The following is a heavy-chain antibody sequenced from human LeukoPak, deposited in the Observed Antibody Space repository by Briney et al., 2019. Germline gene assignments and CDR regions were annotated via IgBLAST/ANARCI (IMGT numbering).Heavy chain of an antibody. J-gene: IGHJ4*02. CDR1: GFTFRSSA. CDR2: ISGSGGST. D-gene: IGHD6-19*01. V-gene: IGHV3-23*01. Sequence: GGSLRLSCATSGFTFRSSAMSWVRQAPGKGLEWVSSISGSGGSTYYADSVKGRFTISRDNSKNTLYLQMNSLGAEDTAVYYCAKDLSDWYGFYFDFWGQGTLVTVSS. CDR3: AKDLSDWYGFYFDF.